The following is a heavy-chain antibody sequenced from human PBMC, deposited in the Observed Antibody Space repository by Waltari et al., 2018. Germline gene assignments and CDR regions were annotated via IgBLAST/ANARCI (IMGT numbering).Heavy chain of an antibody. CDR1: RYCFTNYW. V-gene: IGHV5-51*01. CDR3: ARRAGGFDI. J-gene: IGHJ3*02. D-gene: IGHD2-15*01. CDR2: IYPGDSDT. Sequence: EVQLVQSGAEVKKPGESLKIACKAARYCFTNYWIAWVRQMPGKGLEWMGIIYPGDSDTRYSPSFQGQATISADKSITTAYLQWSSLKASDTAIYYCARRAGGFDIWGQGTMVTVSS.